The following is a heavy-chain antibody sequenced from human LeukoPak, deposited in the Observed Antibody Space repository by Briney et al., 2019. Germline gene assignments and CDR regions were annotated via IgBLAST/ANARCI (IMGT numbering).Heavy chain of an antibody. J-gene: IGHJ3*02. CDR3: ARAPYSSSSGSLDASDI. Sequence: GGSLRLSCAASGFTFSSYSMNWVRQAPGKGLEWVSSISSSSSYIYYADSVKGRFTISRDNAKNSLYLQMNSLRAEDTAVYYCARAPYSSSSGSLDASDIWGQGTMVTVSS. CDR1: GFTFSSYS. D-gene: IGHD6-6*01. V-gene: IGHV3-21*01. CDR2: ISSSSSYI.